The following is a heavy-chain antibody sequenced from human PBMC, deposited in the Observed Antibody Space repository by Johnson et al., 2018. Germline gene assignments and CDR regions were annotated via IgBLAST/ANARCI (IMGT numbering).Heavy chain of an antibody. CDR3: TRRDLVGAYPDAFDI. CDR2: LRSKANGYAT. Sequence: VQLVQSGGGLVQPGRSLRLSCAASGFTFSGSAMHWVRQASGKGLEWVGRLRSKANGYATAYAASVKGRFTISRDDSKNTAYLQMNSLKTEDTAVDYCTRRDLVGAYPDAFDIWGQGTMVTVSS. V-gene: IGHV3-73*01. J-gene: IGHJ3*02. D-gene: IGHD1-26*01. CDR1: GFTFSGSA.